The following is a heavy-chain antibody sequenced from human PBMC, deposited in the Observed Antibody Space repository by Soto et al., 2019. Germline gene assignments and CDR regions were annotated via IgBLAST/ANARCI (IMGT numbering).Heavy chain of an antibody. V-gene: IGHV4-39*01. Sequence: QVRLQASGPGLVKPSGTLSLTCSVSGDSITSHDLYWGWIRRPPGQGLEWIGTISHTGETFYNPTLERWFTIPRESSTNQFSTSLTSVTAADAAVYFCARQMRGPILHLGWLSPLTAWGQGNHVTFSS. CDR2: ISHTGET. CDR3: ARQMRGPILHLGWLSPLTA. J-gene: IGHJ5*02. D-gene: IGHD3-9*01. CDR1: GDSITSHDLY.